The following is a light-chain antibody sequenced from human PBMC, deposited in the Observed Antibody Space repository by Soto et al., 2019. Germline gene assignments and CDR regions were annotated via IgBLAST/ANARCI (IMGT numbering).Light chain of an antibody. CDR2: DAS. V-gene: IGKV3-11*01. Sequence: EIVLTQSPATLSLSPGERATLSCRASQSISSYLAWYQQTPGLAPRLLIYDASNRATGIPARFTGSGFGTDFTLTITSLEPEDFAVYYCQQRSNWPRTFGQGTKVDIK. J-gene: IGKJ1*01. CDR1: QSISSY. CDR3: QQRSNWPRT.